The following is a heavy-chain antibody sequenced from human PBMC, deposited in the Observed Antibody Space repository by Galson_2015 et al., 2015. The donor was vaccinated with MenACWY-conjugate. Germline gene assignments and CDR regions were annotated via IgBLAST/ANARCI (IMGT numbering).Heavy chain of an antibody. CDR2: INPANGNT. D-gene: IGHD2-2*01. CDR3: VRESIVVGPAVLRGGYFDY. V-gene: IGHV1-3*01. CDR1: GYTFTTYA. Sequence: SVKVSCKASGYTFTTYAMHWVRQAPGQRLEWMGWINPANGNTKYSQNFQGRLTFTRDTSATTVYMELSSLRSEDTAMFYCVRESIVVGPAVLRGGYFDYWGQGTLVTVSS. J-gene: IGHJ4*02.